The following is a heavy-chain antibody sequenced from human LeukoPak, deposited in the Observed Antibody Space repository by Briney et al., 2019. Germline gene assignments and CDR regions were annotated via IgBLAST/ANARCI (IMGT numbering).Heavy chain of an antibody. CDR1: GFTFSSHA. D-gene: IGHD6-19*01. J-gene: IGHJ4*02. CDR2: ISGSGGST. CDR3: AKDYSPTSSGWFTFDY. V-gene: IGHV3-23*01. Sequence: PGGSLRLSCEVSGFTFSSHAMGWVRQAPGKGLEWVSAISGSGGSTYYADSVKGRFTISRDNSKNTLFLQMNSLRAEDTAVYYCAKDYSPTSSGWFTFDYWGQGTLVTVSS.